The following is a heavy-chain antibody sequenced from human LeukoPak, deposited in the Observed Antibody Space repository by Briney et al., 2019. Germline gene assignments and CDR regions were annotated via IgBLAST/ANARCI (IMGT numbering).Heavy chain of an antibody. V-gene: IGHV4-30-2*01. CDR2: IYHSGSN. Sequence: SQTLSLTCAVSGCSISSGGYSWSWIRQPPGKGLEWFGYIYHSGSNYYNPSLKSRVTISVDRSKNQFTLKLSSVTAADTAVYYCARVSIAARLFDYWSQGTLVTVSS. D-gene: IGHD6-6*01. CDR1: GCSISSGGYS. J-gene: IGHJ4*02. CDR3: ARVSIAARLFDY.